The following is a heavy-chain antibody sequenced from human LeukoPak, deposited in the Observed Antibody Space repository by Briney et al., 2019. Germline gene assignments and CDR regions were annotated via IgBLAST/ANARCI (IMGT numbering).Heavy chain of an antibody. Sequence: GGSLRLSCAASGFTFSSYWMSWVRQAPGKGLEWVANIKQDGSEKYYVDSVKGRFTISRDNTKNSLYLQMNSLRAEDTAVYYCVRDRGWYHFDLWGQGTLVTVSS. CDR3: VRDRGWYHFDL. CDR2: IKQDGSEK. V-gene: IGHV3-7*01. D-gene: IGHD3-10*01. J-gene: IGHJ4*02. CDR1: GFTFSSYW.